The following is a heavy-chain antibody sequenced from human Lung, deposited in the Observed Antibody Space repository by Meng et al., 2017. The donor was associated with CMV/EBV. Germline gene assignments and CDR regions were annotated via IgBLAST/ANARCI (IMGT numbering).Heavy chain of an antibody. J-gene: IGHJ4*02. D-gene: IGHD6-6*01. V-gene: IGHV3-30*14. Sequence: GESXKISCAASGFTFSRYAFHWVRQAPGKGLEWVAVISFDGGTRYYADSVKGRFTISRDSSRNSLYLQLNSLRPEDTAVYYCAREYGSSSAVDYWGQGTLVTVSS. CDR2: ISFDGGTR. CDR1: GFTFSRYA. CDR3: AREYGSSSAVDY.